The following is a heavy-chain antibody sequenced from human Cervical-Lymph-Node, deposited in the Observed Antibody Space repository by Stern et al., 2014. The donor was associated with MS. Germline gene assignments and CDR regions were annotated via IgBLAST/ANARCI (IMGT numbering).Heavy chain of an antibody. CDR3: ARDSEILFAMDV. D-gene: IGHD1-14*01. CDR2: IIPIFGTA. CDR1: GDNLSNNA. J-gene: IGHJ6*02. V-gene: IGHV1-69*01. Sequence: QVQLGQSGAEVKKPGSSVKVSCKTSGDNLSNNAFSWVRQAPGQGLEWMEGIIPIFGTANYAQSFQDRVTISADEITSTIYMELSSLRSDDTAMYYCARDSEILFAMDVWGQGTTVIVSS.